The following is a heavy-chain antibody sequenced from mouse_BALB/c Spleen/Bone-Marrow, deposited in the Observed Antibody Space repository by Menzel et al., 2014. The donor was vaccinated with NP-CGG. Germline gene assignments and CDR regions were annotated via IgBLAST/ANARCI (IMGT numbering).Heavy chain of an antibody. CDR3: ARYYYGSSLFDY. D-gene: IGHD1-1*01. J-gene: IGHJ2*01. CDR1: GFNIKDTH. Sequence: VQLQQSGAELVKPGASVKLSCTASGFNIKDTHMHWVKQRPEQGLEWIGRIDPANGNTKYDPKFQGKATITADTSSNTAYLQLSSLTSEDTAVYYCARYYYGSSLFDYWGQGTTLTVSS. V-gene: IGHV14-3*02. CDR2: IDPANGNT.